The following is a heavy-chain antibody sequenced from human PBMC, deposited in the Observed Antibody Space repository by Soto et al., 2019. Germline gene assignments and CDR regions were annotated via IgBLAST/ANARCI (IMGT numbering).Heavy chain of an antibody. CDR2: ISGSGGSR. D-gene: IGHD3-9*01. CDR3: TKDRYFEWPTASES. J-gene: IGHJ5*01. Sequence: PGGSLRLSCAASGFTVSSSSAMTWVRQAPGKGLEWVSAISGSGGSRDYAESVKGRFTISRDNSKNTLYLQMNSLTAEDSAIYYCTKDRYFEWPTASESWGQGILVTVSS. CDR1: GFTVSSSSA. V-gene: IGHV3-23*01.